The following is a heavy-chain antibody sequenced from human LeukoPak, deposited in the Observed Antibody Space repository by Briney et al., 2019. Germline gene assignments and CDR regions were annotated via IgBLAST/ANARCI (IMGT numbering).Heavy chain of an antibody. D-gene: IGHD6-19*01. CDR1: XYTFTXXY. J-gene: IGHJ4*02. CDR2: INPNSGGT. Sequence: VSCKAXXYTFTXXYMHWVRQAPGQGLEWMGWINPNSGGTNYAQKFQGRVTMTRDTSISTAYMELSRLRSDDTAVYYCARDIGGWSDYWGQGTLVTVSS. CDR3: ARDIGGWSDY. V-gene: IGHV1-2*02.